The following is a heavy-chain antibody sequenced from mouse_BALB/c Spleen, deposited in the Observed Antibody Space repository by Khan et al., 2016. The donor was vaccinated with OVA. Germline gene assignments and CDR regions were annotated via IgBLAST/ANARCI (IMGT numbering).Heavy chain of an antibody. V-gene: IGHV3-2*02. J-gene: IGHJ3*01. CDR3: ARKDYYDYDPFPY. D-gene: IGHD2-4*01. CDR1: GYSITSEFA. CDR2: ISYSGNN. Sequence: EVKLLESGPGLVKPSQSLSLTCTVTGYSITSEFAWNWIRQLPGNKLEWMGYISYSGNNRYNTSLKSLISITRDTSRNQFFLQLNSVTTDDTATYYCARKDYYDYDPFPYWGQGTLVTVSA.